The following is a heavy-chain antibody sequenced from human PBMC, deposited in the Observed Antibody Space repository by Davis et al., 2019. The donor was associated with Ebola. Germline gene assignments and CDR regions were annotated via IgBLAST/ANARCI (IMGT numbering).Heavy chain of an antibody. CDR2: ISSSSSYM. J-gene: IGHJ6*02. D-gene: IGHD4-23*01. CDR1: GFTFSSYS. Sequence: GGSLRLSCAASGFTFSSYSMNWVRQAPGKGLEWVSSISSSSSYMYYADSVKGRFTISRDNAKNSLYLQMNSLRAEDTAVYYCARGTTVVTTTQDYYYGMDVWGQGTTVTVSS. V-gene: IGHV3-21*01. CDR3: ARGTTVVTTTQDYYYGMDV.